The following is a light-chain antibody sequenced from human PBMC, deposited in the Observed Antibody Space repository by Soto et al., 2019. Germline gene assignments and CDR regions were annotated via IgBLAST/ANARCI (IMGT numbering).Light chain of an antibody. Sequence: DIQMTQSPSTLSASVGDRVTITCRASQTISNWLAWYQQKPGKAPKLLIYDASSLHSGVPSRFSGSGSGTEFTLTISSLQPDDFATYYCQQYISYSNTFGQGTKLEI. V-gene: IGKV1-5*01. J-gene: IGKJ2*01. CDR1: QTISNW. CDR3: QQYISYSNT. CDR2: DAS.